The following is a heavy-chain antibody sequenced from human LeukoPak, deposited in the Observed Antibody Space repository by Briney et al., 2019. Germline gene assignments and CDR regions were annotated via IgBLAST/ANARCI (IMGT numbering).Heavy chain of an antibody. J-gene: IGHJ4*02. CDR1: GGSISSYY. V-gene: IGHV4-59*12. D-gene: IGHD6-6*01. CDR3: ARAGLEYSSSSFFDY. CDR2: IYYSGST. Sequence: SETLSLTCTVSGGSISSYYWSWIRQPPGKGLEWIGYIYYSGSTNYNPSLKSRVTISVDTSKNQFSLKLSSVTAADTAVYYCARAGLEYSSSSFFDYWGQGTLVTVSS.